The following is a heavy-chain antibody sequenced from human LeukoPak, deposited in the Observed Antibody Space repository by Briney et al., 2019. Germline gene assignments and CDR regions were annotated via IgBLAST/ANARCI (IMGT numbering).Heavy chain of an antibody. D-gene: IGHD4-23*01. J-gene: IGHJ6*03. V-gene: IGHV3-48*03. CDR3: ARAGNPSYYYYYMDV. CDR1: GFTFSSYE. CDR2: ISSSGSTI. Sequence: PGGSLRLSCAASGFTFSSYEMNWVRQAPGKGLEWVSYISSSGSTIYYADSVKGRFTISRDNAKNSLYLQMNSLRAEDTAVYYCARAGNPSYYYYYMDVWGKGTTVTISS.